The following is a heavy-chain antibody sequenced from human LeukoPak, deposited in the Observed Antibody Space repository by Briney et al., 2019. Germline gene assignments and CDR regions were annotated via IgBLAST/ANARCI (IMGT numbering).Heavy chain of an antibody. J-gene: IGHJ4*02. CDR1: GFTFSSYW. CDR3: ARDLGAHDYGDYEAY. CDR2: IKQDGSEK. D-gene: IGHD4-17*01. V-gene: IGHV3-7*01. Sequence: TGGSLRLSCAASGFTFSSYWMSWVRQAPGKGLEWVANIKQDGSEKYYVDSVKGRFTISRDNAKNSLYLQMNSLRAEDTAVYYCARDLGAHDYGDYEAYWGQGTLVTVSS.